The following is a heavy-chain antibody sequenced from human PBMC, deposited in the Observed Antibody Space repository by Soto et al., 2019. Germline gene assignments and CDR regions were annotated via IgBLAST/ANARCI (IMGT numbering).Heavy chain of an antibody. J-gene: IGHJ6*02. D-gene: IGHD3-10*01. CDR1: GGSFSGYY. CDR3: ARGSGESLGYYYGMDV. V-gene: IGHV4-34*01. CDR2: INHSGST. Sequence: SETLSLTCAVYGGSFSGYYWSWIRQPPGKGLEWIGEINHSGSTNYNPSLKSRVTISVDTSKNQFSLKLSSVTAADTAVYYCARGSGESLGYYYGMDVWGQGTTVTVSS.